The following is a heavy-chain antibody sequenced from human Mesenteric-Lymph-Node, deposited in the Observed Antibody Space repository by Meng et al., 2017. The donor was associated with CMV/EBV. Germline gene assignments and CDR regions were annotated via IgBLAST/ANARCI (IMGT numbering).Heavy chain of an antibody. D-gene: IGHD4-23*01. CDR2: INHSGST. CDR3: ARHQRWLKSEGGFNY. J-gene: IGHJ4*02. Sequence: WGAGLLKPPDPLARPCGCYGGSFSGYSRSWIRQPPGKGLEWIGEINHSGSTKYNPSLKSRVTISVDTSKNQFSLKLSSVTAADTAVYYCARHQRWLKSEGGFNYWGQGTLVTVSS. V-gene: IGHV4-34*01. CDR1: GGSFSGYS.